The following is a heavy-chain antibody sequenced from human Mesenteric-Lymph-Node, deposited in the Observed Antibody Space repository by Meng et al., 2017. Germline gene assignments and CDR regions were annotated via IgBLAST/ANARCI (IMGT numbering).Heavy chain of an antibody. V-gene: IGHV4-30-4*01. CDR3: ARVGWRQWSFDL. CDR2: IYYSGST. J-gene: IGHJ2*01. CDR1: GGSISSGDYY. D-gene: IGHD5-18*01. Sequence: QVHVQESGPGLVTPSQTLSLTCTVSGGSISSGDYYWSWIRQPPGKGLEWIGYIYYSGSTYYNPSLKSRVTISVDTSKNQFSLKLSSVTAADTAVYYCARVGWRQWSFDLWGRGTLVTVSS.